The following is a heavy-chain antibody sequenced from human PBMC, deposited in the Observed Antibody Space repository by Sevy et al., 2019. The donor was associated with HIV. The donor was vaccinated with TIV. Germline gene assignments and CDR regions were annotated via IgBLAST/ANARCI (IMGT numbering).Heavy chain of an antibody. CDR2: INSHGTIT. D-gene: IGHD1-7*01. CDR3: AKDNWNSRYYFHGMDV. Sequence: GESLKISCAASGFTFSSHWMFWVRQAPGKGLMWVSHINSHGTITNYADSVKGRFAISRDNAKNTVYLQMNSLRAEDTAVYYCAKDNWNSRYYFHGMDVWGQGTTVTVSS. CDR1: GFTFSSHW. J-gene: IGHJ6*02. V-gene: IGHV3-74*01.